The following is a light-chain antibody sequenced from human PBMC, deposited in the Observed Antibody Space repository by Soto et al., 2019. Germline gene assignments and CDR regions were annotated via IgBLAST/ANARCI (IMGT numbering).Light chain of an antibody. Sequence: DIQMTHSPSSLSASVGDRVTITCRASQGISTYLNWYQQKPGKAPKLLIYAASSLQSGVPSRFSGSGSETDFTLTISSLQPEDFATYSCQHSTTWTFGQGTKVDI. V-gene: IGKV1-39*01. CDR3: QHSTTWT. CDR2: AAS. J-gene: IGKJ1*01. CDR1: QGISTY.